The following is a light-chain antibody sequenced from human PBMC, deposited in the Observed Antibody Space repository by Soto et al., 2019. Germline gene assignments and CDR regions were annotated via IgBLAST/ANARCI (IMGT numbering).Light chain of an antibody. J-gene: IGLJ2*01. V-gene: IGLV1-44*01. CDR3: GAWDDTLNVLV. CDR1: SSNIGSKS. Sequence: QAVVTQPPSVSGTPGQTVTISCSGSSSNIGSKSVQWYQQLPETAPKLLIYSNNQRPSGVPDRFSGSKSGTSASLAISGLQSEDEAHYYCGAWDDTLNVLVFGGGTKLT. CDR2: SNN.